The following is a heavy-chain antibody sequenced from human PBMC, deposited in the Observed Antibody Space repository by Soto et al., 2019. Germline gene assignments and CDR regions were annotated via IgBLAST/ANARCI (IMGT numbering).Heavy chain of an antibody. CDR1: GGTFSSYA. CDR3: ARVRIAVAGHYYYYGMDV. Sequence: SVKVSCKASGGTFSSYAISWVRQAPGQGLEWMGGIIPIFGTANYAQKFQGRVTITADKSTSTAYMELSSLRSEDTAVYYCARVRIAVAGHYYYYGMDVWGQGTTVTVSS. CDR2: IIPIFGTA. D-gene: IGHD6-19*01. V-gene: IGHV1-69*06. J-gene: IGHJ6*02.